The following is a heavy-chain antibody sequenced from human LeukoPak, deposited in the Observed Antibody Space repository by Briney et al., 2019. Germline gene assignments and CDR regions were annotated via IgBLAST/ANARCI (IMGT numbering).Heavy chain of an antibody. J-gene: IGHJ3*02. V-gene: IGHV3-43D*04. CDR1: EFSFSIYA. D-gene: IGHD3-22*01. CDR3: AKEGYYYDSSGSGAFDI. Sequence: GGSLRLSCAASEFSFSIYAMSWVRQAPGKGLEWVSSITSSGESTYYADSVKGRFTISRDNSKNSLYLQMNSLRAEDTALYYCAKEGYYYDSSGSGAFDIWGQGTMVTVSS. CDR2: ITSSGEST.